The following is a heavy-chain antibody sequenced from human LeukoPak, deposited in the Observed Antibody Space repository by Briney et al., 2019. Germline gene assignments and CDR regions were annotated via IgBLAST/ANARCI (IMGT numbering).Heavy chain of an antibody. CDR3: TRDAGFCSGGRCFPSGPADY. J-gene: IGHJ4*02. CDR2: IISDGSST. Sequence: PGGSLRLSCAASGFTFNGHWMHWVRQAPGKGLMWVSQIISDGSSTNYADSVKGRFTISRDNAKNTLYLQMNSLRAEDTAVYYCTRDAGFCSGGRCFPSGPADYWGQGTLVTVSS. V-gene: IGHV3-74*01. D-gene: IGHD2-15*01. CDR1: GFTFNGHW.